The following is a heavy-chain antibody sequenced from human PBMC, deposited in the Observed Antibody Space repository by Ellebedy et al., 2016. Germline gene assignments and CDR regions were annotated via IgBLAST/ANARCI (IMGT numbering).Heavy chain of an antibody. V-gene: IGHV3-30-3*01. D-gene: IGHD2-15*01. CDR1: GFTFSSYA. Sequence: GESLKISCAASGFTFSSYAMHWVRQAPGKGLEWVAVISYDGTYKYYADSVKGRFTISRDNSKNTLHLQMNSLRAEDTAVYYCASLQSYCIICELDVWGQGTTVTVSS. J-gene: IGHJ6*02. CDR2: ISYDGTYK. CDR3: ASLQSYCIICELDV.